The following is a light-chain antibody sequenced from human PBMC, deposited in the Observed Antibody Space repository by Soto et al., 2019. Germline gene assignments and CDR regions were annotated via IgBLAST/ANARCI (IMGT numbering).Light chain of an antibody. J-gene: IGKJ1*01. CDR3: QQYKSYSKT. CDR1: QSISSW. V-gene: IGKV1-5*01. CDR2: DAS. Sequence: DIQMTQSPSTLSASVGDRVTITCRASQSISSWLAWYQQKPGQAPKLLIYDASSLESGVPSRFSGSGSGTEFTLTISSLQPDDFATYYCQQYKSYSKTFGQGTKVEIK.